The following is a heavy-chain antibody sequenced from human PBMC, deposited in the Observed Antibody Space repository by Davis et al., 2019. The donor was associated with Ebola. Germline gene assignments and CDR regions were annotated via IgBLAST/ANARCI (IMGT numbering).Heavy chain of an antibody. J-gene: IGHJ4*02. V-gene: IGHV4-4*02. CDR2: IYHSGST. CDR1: GGSISSSNW. CDR3: ARDHGSGPLGGGYFDY. D-gene: IGHD3-16*01. Sequence: SETLSLTCAVSGGSISSSNWWSWVRQPPGKGLEWIGEIYHSGSTNYNPSLKSRVTISVDKSKNQFSLKLSSVTAADTAVYYCARDHGSGPLGGGYFDYWGQGTLVTVSS.